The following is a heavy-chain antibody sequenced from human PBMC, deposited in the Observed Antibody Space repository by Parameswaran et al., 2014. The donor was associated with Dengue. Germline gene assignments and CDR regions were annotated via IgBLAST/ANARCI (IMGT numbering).Heavy chain of an antibody. Sequence: WVRQAPGQGLEWMGRIIPILGIANYAQKFQGRVTITADKSTSTAYMELSSLRSEDTAVYYCAKDAGGLWFLTSRGMDVWGQGTLVTVSS. CDR3: AKDAGGLWFLTSRGMDV. V-gene: IGHV1-69*02. CDR2: IIPILGIA. J-gene: IGHJ6*02. D-gene: IGHD3-10*01.